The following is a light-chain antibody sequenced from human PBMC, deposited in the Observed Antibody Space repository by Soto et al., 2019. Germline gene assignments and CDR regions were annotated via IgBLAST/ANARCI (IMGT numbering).Light chain of an antibody. CDR2: AAS. CDR3: QMYNSAPWT. Sequence: DIPMTQSPSSLSASVGDRVTITCRASQGISNYLAWYQQKPGKVPKLLIYAASTLQSGVPSRFSGSGSGTDFTLTISTLQPEDVATYYCQMYNSAPWTCGQGTKVEIK. J-gene: IGKJ1*01. CDR1: QGISNY. V-gene: IGKV1-27*01.